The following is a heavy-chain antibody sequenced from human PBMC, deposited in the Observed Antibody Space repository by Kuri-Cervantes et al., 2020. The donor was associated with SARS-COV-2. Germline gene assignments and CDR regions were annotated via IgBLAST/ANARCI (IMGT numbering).Heavy chain of an antibody. D-gene: IGHD5-24*01. V-gene: IGHV4-61*09. CDR2: LDTSGST. Sequence: SETLSLTCTVSGYSISSGYYWGWIRQPAGKGLEWIGHLDTSGSTTYNPSLRGRVTISLDPSNNQVSLSLTSTTAADTAVYYCGKVSWLQLWRRYSDSWGQGTLVTVSS. J-gene: IGHJ4*02. CDR3: GKVSWLQLWRRYSDS. CDR1: GYSISSGYY.